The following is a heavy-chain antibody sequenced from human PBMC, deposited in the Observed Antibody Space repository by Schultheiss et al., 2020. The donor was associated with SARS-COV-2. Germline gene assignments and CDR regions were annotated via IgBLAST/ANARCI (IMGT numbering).Heavy chain of an antibody. CDR2: IDPSDSYT. Sequence: GGSLRLYCKGSGYSFTSYWISWVRQMPGKGLEWMGRIDPSDSYTNYSPSFQGHVTISADKSISTSYLQWSSLKASDTAMYYCARRKLSGTRHEGDDFDYWGRGAQGTCSS. V-gene: IGHV5-10-1*01. CDR1: GYSFTSYW. CDR3: ARRKLSGTRHEGDDFDY. J-gene: IGHJ4*02. D-gene: IGHD1-26*01.